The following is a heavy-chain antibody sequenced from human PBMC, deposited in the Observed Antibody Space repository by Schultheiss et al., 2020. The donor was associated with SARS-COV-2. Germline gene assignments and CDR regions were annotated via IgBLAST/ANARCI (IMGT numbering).Heavy chain of an antibody. CDR1: GESFSGYY. D-gene: IGHD3-10*01. CDR3: ARDRDYYGSGRGGNWFDP. V-gene: IGHV4-34*01. J-gene: IGHJ5*02. CDR2: INHSGST. Sequence: SETLSLTCAVYGESFSGYYWSWIRQPPGKGLEWIGEINHSGSTNYNPSLKSRVTISVDTSKTQFSLKLSSVTAADTAVYYCARDRDYYGSGRGGNWFDPWGQGTLVTVSS.